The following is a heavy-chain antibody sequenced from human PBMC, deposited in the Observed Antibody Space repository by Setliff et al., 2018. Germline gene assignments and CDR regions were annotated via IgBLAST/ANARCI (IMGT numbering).Heavy chain of an antibody. J-gene: IGHJ4*02. V-gene: IGHV4-59*02. Sequence: SETLSLTCSVSGGAVSGDYWTWIRQPPGKGLEYIGYINYSGSTNYNPSLKSRVTMSVDTSKNQFSLKLRSVTAADTAMYYCAKGGTYRYFDYWGQGTLVTVSS. CDR2: INYSGST. CDR3: AKGGTYRYFDY. CDR1: GGAVSGDY.